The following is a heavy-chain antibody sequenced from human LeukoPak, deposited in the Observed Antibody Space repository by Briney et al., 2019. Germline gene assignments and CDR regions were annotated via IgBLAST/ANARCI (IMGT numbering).Heavy chain of an antibody. CDR2: IDWNGNTT. Sequence: GGSLRLSCAASGFTFDDYGMSGVRQVPGKGLEWVSGIDWNGNTTVYAESVKGRFIICRDNSKNSLYLKMSSLRAEDTALYHCARHGENNWFEFWGQGTLVTVSS. D-gene: IGHD4-17*01. CDR3: ARHGENNWFEF. V-gene: IGHV3-20*01. J-gene: IGHJ5*01. CDR1: GFTFDDYG.